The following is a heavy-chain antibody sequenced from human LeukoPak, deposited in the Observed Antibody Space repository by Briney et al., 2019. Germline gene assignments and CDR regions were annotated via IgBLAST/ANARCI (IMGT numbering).Heavy chain of an antibody. CDR2: IIPIFGTA. CDR1: GGTFSSYA. V-gene: IGHV1-69*05. Sequence: SVKVSCKASGGTFSSYAISWVRQAPGQGLEWMGGIIPIFGTANYAQKFQGRVTITTDESTSTAYMELSSLRSEDTAVYYCASGIPLYSSSSEWFDPWGQGTLVTVSS. CDR3: ASGIPLYSSSSEWFDP. J-gene: IGHJ5*02. D-gene: IGHD6-6*01.